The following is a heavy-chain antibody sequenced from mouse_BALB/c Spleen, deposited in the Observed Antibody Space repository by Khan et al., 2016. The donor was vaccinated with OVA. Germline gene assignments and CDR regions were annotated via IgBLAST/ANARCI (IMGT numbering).Heavy chain of an antibody. CDR3: TRSFDSYYCDY. CDR1: GYNFTSYW. J-gene: IGHJ2*01. V-gene: IGHV1-5*01. Sequence: EVQLQQSGTVLARPGASVKMSCRASGYNFTSYWIHWVKQRPGQGLEWIVAIYPAISDTRYNPKFNGKAKLTAVTSASTAYMELSSLTNEDSAVYYCTRSFDSYYCDYWGQGTTLTVSS. CDR2: IYPAISDT. D-gene: IGHD1-2*01.